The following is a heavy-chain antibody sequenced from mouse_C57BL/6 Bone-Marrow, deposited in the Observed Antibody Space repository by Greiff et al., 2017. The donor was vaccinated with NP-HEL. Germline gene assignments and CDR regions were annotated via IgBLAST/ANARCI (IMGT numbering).Heavy chain of an antibody. V-gene: IGHV1-50*01. J-gene: IGHJ2*01. D-gene: IGHD1-1*01. CDR3: ARRGVTTV. CDR1: GYTFTSYW. CDR2: IDPSDSYT. Sequence: VKQSCKASGYTFTSYWMQWVKQRPGQGLEWIGEIDPSDSYTNYNQKFKGKATLTVDTSSSTAYLQLSSLTSEDSAVYYCARRGVTTVWGQGTTLTVSS.